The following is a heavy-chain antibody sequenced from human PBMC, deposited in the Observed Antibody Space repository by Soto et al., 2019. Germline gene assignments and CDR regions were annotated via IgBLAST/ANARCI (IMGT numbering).Heavy chain of an antibody. V-gene: IGHV4-34*01. CDR2: INHSGST. CDR3: ARGPSILLWLGDFSGFLH. J-gene: IGHJ4*02. CDR1: GGSFSGYY. D-gene: IGHD3-10*01. Sequence: PSETLSLTCAVYGGSFSGYYWSWIRQPPGKGLEWIGEINHSGSTNYNPSLKSRVTRSVDTSKNQFSLKLSSVTAADTAVYYCARGPSILLWLGDFSGFLHWGQGPLVTVSS.